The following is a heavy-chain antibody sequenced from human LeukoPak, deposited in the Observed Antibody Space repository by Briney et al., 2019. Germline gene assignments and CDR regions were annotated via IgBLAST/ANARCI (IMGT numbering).Heavy chain of an antibody. D-gene: IGHD4-4*01. CDR1: GFIFGDYA. Sequence: PGGSLRLSRTTSGFIFGDYAMSWVRQAPGKGLEWVGFIRSKAYGGTTEYAASVKGRFTILRDDSKSIAYLQMNSLKTEDTAVYYCTRSTTVTLSSDYWGQGTLVTVSS. J-gene: IGHJ4*02. V-gene: IGHV3-49*04. CDR2: IRSKAYGGTT. CDR3: TRSTTVTLSSDY.